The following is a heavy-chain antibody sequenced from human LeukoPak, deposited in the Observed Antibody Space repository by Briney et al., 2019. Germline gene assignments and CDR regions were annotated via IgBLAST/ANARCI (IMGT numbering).Heavy chain of an antibody. V-gene: IGHV4-38-2*02. CDR1: GYSVSSGYY. D-gene: IGHD2-8*01. CDR3: ARVGYCTHGVCYSENWFDP. CDR2: IYHSGST. J-gene: IGHJ5*02. Sequence: SETLSLTCTDSGYSVSSGYYWGWIRQPPGKGLEWIGSIYHSGSTYYNASLKSRVTISVDTSKNQFSLKLSSVTAADTAVYYCARVGYCTHGVCYSENWFDPWGQGTLVTVSS.